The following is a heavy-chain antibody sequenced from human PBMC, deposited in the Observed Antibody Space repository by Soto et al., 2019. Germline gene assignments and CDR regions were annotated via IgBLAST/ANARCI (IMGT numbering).Heavy chain of an antibody. Sequence: QLLLQESGPGLVKPSETLSLTCTVSGGSILDSTYYWAWIRQSPGKGLEWIGTIFYSGGTFYTPSLKSRVTMSVDTSNNQFYLKLSSVTAADTAVYYCARQASGYYYGWFDPWGQGTLVTVSS. CDR2: IFYSGGT. CDR3: ARQASGYYYGWFDP. V-gene: IGHV4-39*01. CDR1: GGSILDSTYY. J-gene: IGHJ5*02. D-gene: IGHD3-22*01.